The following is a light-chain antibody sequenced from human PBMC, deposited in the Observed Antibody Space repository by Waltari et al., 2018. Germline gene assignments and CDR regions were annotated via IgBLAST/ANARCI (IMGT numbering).Light chain of an antibody. J-gene: IGLJ3*02. CDR2: EVN. CDR3: SSYRTTNTWV. Sequence: QSALTQPASVSGSPGQSITISCTGTSSDVGGYNYVSWYQQRPGKAPKLIIYEVNNRPSGVSNRLSGSKSGHTAVLTISGLQPEDEADYYCSSYRTTNTWVFGGGTKLTVL. V-gene: IGLV2-14*01. CDR1: SSDVGGYNY.